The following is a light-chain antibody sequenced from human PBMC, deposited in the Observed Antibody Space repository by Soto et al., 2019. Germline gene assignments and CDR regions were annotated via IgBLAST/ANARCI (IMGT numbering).Light chain of an antibody. CDR3: QQYSNWPWT. Sequence: EIVLTQSPATLSLSPGERATLSCRASQSVSSYLAWYQQKPGQAPRLLIYDAANRATGIPARFSGSGSGTDFTLTISSLRSEDFAVYYCQQYSNWPWTFGQGTKVDIK. CDR2: DAA. V-gene: IGKV3-11*01. CDR1: QSVSSY. J-gene: IGKJ1*01.